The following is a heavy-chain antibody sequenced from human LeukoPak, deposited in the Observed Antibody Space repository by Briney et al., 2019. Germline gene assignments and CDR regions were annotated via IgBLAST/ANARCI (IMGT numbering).Heavy chain of an antibody. CDR1: GFTFSSYA. D-gene: IGHD6-13*01. J-gene: IGHJ4*02. Sequence: GGSLRLSCAASGFTFSSYAMSWVRQAPGHGLEGVSALSGSGGSTYYADSVKGRFTISRDNSKNTLYLQMNSLRAEDTAVYYCARVSGIAAAGTPIDYWGQGTLVTVSS. V-gene: IGHV3-23*01. CDR2: LSGSGGST. CDR3: ARVSGIAAAGTPIDY.